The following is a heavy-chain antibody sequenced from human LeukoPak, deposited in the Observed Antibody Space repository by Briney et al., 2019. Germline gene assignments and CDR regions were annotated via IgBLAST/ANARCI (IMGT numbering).Heavy chain of an antibody. CDR2: IYYSGST. Sequence: SETLSLTCTVSGASISSYYGSWIRQPPGEGRGWIGYIYYSGSTNYNPSRKSRVTLSVGTSKNHFSLKLSSVTAADTAVYYCARRTAMAYFDYWGQGTLVTVSS. CDR3: ARRTAMAYFDY. CDR1: GASISSYY. V-gene: IGHV4-59*08. J-gene: IGHJ4*02. D-gene: IGHD5-18*01.